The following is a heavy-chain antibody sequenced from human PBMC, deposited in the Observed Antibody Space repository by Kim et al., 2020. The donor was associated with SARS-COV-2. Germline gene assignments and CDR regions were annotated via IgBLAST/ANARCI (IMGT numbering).Heavy chain of an antibody. Sequence: SETLSLTCSVSGDSMRRGGYYWSWIRQLPAKGLVLIGYIYDGGATYYNPSFKSRVTISIDTSENQFSLTLNSVTAADTAMYYCARSVGYYSGSSGPLFDPWGQGIPVTVSA. D-gene: IGHD3-22*01. CDR3: ARSVGYYSGSSGPLFDP. J-gene: IGHJ5*02. CDR1: GDSMRRGGYY. CDR2: IYDGGAT. V-gene: IGHV4-31*03.